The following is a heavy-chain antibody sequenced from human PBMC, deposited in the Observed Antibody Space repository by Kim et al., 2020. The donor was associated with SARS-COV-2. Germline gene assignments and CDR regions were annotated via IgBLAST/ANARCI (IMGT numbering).Heavy chain of an antibody. V-gene: IGHV1-46*01. CDR2: IDHSGDTT. CDR3: ARSGLHIVAVSDTYHFDY. Sequence: ASVKVSCKTTAKSFTFYSFHWVRQAPGHGPEWLGMIDHSGDTTISARGLQGRLTMTRDRSTSSVYMELHNLSSEDTAVYYCARSGLHIVAVSDTYHFDYWGQGTLVTVSS. J-gene: IGHJ4*02. CDR1: AKSFTFYS. D-gene: IGHD1-26*01.